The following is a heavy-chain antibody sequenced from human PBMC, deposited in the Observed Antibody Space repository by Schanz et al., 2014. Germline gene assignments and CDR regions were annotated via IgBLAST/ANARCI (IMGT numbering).Heavy chain of an antibody. Sequence: QVQLVESGGGVVQPGRSLRLSCAAYGFTLSSYAMHWVRQAPGKGLEWVSVIYSGIGAYYADSVKDRFTVSRDNSKNTVYLQMNRLRAEDTAVYYCAKGMGYCSGGTCYDYYYYGLDVWGQGTTVTVSS. J-gene: IGHJ6*02. V-gene: IGHV3-NL1*01. CDR1: GFTLSSYA. D-gene: IGHD2-15*01. CDR3: AKGMGYCSGGTCYDYYYYGLDV. CDR2: IYSGIGA.